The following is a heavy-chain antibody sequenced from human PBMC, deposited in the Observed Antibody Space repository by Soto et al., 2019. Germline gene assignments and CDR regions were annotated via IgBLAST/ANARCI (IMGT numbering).Heavy chain of an antibody. J-gene: IGHJ6*02. CDR3: ARDPMGIGYGSLFYSYRMDV. V-gene: IGHV1-2*04. D-gene: IGHD2-2*03. Sequence: GASVKVSCKASGYSFSGYFIHWVRQAPGQGLEWMGWINSKSGGTQYARKFQGWGTMTRDTSISTVYMELSRVKSDDTAVYYCARDPMGIGYGSLFYSYRMDVWGLGTTVTVSS. CDR2: INSKSGGT. CDR1: GYSFSGYF.